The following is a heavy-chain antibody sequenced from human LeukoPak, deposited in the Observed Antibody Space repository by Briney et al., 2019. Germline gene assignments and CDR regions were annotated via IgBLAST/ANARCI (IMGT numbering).Heavy chain of an antibody. J-gene: IGHJ3*02. Sequence: GGSLRLSCAASGFTVSSNYMSWVRQAPGKGLEWVSVIYSGGSTYYADSVKGRFTISRDNSKNTLYLQMNSLRAEDTAVYYCARDCDTRVDAFDIWGQGTMVTVSS. CDR3: ARDCDTRVDAFDI. CDR2: IYSGGST. V-gene: IGHV3-66*01. CDR1: GFTVSSNY.